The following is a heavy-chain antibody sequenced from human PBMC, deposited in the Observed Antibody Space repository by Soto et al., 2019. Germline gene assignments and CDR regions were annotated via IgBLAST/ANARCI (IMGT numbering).Heavy chain of an antibody. Sequence: SGPTLVNPTQTLTLTCTFSGFSLSTSGVGVGWIRQPPGKALEWLALIYWDEDKRYSPSLKSRLTITKGTSKNQVVLTMTNMDPVDTATYYCAHRGGGEWYYDSSGYYFDYWGQGTLVTVSS. V-gene: IGHV2-5*02. D-gene: IGHD3-22*01. CDR3: AHRGGGEWYYDSSGYYFDY. J-gene: IGHJ4*02. CDR1: GFSLSTSGVG. CDR2: IYWDEDK.